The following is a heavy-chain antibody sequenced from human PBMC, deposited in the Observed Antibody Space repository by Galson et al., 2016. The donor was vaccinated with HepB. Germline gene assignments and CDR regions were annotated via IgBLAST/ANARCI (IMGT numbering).Heavy chain of an antibody. D-gene: IGHD1-1*01. Sequence: SLRLSCAASGFIFRTYGMHWVRQAPGKGLEWVAVIRNDGTNRYYAASVKGRVTISRNNSNNTLYLQMNSLRAEDTAVYYCAKGRNARNWYYSDYWGQGTLVTVSS. J-gene: IGHJ4*02. V-gene: IGHV3-33*06. CDR3: AKGRNARNWYYSDY. CDR1: GFIFRTYG. CDR2: IRNDGTNR.